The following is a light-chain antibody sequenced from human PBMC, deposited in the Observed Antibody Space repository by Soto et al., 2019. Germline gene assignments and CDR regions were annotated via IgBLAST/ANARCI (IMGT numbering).Light chain of an antibody. J-gene: IGKJ2*01. V-gene: IGKV3-15*01. CDR1: QSVSRN. CDR2: GAS. Sequence: EIVMTQSPATLSVSPGERATLSCRASQSVSRNFAWYQQKPGQPPRLLIYGASTRATGIPARFSGSGSGTEFTLTISSLQSDDVAVYYCQQHNNWPYTFGQGTKLEIK. CDR3: QQHNNWPYT.